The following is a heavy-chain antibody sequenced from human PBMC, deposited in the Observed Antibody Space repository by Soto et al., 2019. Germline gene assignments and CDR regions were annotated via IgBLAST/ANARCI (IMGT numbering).Heavy chain of an antibody. D-gene: IGHD6-19*01. V-gene: IGHV6-1*01. Sequence: QVQLQQSVPVLVKPSQTLSLTCAISGDSVSSNSAAWNWLRQSPSRGLEWLGRTYYRSKWYNDYVVCVKSRITIPPDTCKNQFSLQLKPMIPEDTAVYYCARASRAPMQWLVYFPHLGQGTLVTVS. CDR1: GDSVSSNSAA. CDR2: TYYRSKWYN. J-gene: IGHJ1*01. CDR3: ARASRAPMQWLVYFPH.